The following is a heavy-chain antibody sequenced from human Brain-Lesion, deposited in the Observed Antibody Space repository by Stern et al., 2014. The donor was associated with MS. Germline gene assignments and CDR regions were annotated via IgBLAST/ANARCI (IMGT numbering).Heavy chain of an antibody. V-gene: IGHV1-2*02. J-gene: IGHJ6*02. CDR2: VNPNTGST. CDR1: GYIFTGYY. CDR3: ARDQRGITIFGVVTDYYYLGMDV. D-gene: IGHD3-3*01. Sequence: QVQMVQSGAEVKKPGASEKACCKTSGYIFTGYYIHWVRLAPGKGLEWLAWVNPNTGSTNDAKTFQGRVTMSRDTSISTAYVELSSLTSDDTAVYYCARDQRGITIFGVVTDYYYLGMDVWGQGTTVTVSS.